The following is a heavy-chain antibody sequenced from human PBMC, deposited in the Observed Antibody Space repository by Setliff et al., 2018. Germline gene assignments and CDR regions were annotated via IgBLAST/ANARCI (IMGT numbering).Heavy chain of an antibody. CDR2: ISTSSGTR. Sequence: GGSLRLSCAASGFTFSNYGMTWVRQAPGKGLEWISYISTSSGTRYYADSVKGRFTISRDNANQSLYLQMNSLRAEDTAVYYCATERGAFDIWGQGTMVTVSS. V-gene: IGHV3-48*01. J-gene: IGHJ3*02. CDR3: ATERGAFDI. CDR1: GFTFSNYG.